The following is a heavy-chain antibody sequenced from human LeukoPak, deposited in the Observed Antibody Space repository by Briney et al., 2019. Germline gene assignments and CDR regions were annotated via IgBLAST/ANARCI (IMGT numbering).Heavy chain of an antibody. CDR2: ISSSGSI. CDR3: ARGARYYSAVEV. Sequence: GGSLRLSCGVSGFSLTPYSMNWVRQASGKGLEWISYISSSGSINADSVKGRFTVSRDNAKNSLYLEMNSLRVEDTALYYCARGARYYSAVEVWGQGTAVTVSS. CDR1: GFSLTPYS. V-gene: IGHV3-48*04. J-gene: IGHJ6*02.